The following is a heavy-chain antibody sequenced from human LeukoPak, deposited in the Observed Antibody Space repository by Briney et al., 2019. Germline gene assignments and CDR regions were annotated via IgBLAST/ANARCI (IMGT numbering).Heavy chain of an antibody. CDR2: IYYIGST. Sequence: KPSETLSLTCTVAGGSISSYCCSWIRQPPGKGRECIGYIYYIGSTNYNPSLKSRVTISVDTSKNQFSPKLSSVTAADTAVYYCARGSSGWYKGPLYGMDVWGQGTTVTVSS. CDR3: ARGSSGWYKGPLYGMDV. J-gene: IGHJ6*02. V-gene: IGHV4-59*08. CDR1: GGSISSYC. D-gene: IGHD6-19*01.